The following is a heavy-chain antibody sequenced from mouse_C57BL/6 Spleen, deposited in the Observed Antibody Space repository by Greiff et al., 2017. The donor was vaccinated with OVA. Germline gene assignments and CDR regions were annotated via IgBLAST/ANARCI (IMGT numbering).Heavy chain of an antibody. CDR3: ARGVLGYGSSNPGAMDY. Sequence: EVQVVESGPELVKPGASVKISCKASGYSFTDYNMNWVKQSNGKSLEWIGVINPNYGTTSYNQKFKGKATLTVDQSSSTAYMQLNSLTSEDSAVYYCARGVLGYGSSNPGAMDYWGQGTSVTVSS. CDR1: GYSFTDYN. CDR2: INPNYGTT. V-gene: IGHV1-39*01. D-gene: IGHD1-1*01. J-gene: IGHJ4*01.